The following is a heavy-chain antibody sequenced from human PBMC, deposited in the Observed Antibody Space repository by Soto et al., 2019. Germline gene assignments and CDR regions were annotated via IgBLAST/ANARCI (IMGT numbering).Heavy chain of an antibody. V-gene: IGHV3-74*01. CDR2: INSDGSST. J-gene: IGHJ1*01. Sequence: PGGSLRLSCAASGFTFSSYWMHWVRQAPGKGLVWVSHINSDGSSTTYADSVKGRFTISRDNAKNTLYLQMNSLRAEDTAVYYCAKAKDSSSWYPVYFQHWGQGTLVTVSS. CDR3: AKAKDSSSWYPVYFQH. CDR1: GFTFSSYW. D-gene: IGHD6-13*01.